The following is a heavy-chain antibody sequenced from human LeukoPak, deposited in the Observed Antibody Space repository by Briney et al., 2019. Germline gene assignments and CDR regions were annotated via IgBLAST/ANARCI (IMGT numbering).Heavy chain of an antibody. CDR1: GFTFNSYS. J-gene: IGHJ3*02. CDR2: INWNGGST. V-gene: IGHV3-20*04. CDR3: AREMYASGWLNAFDI. Sequence: RAGGSLRLSCAASGFTFNSYSMNWVRQPPGKGLEWVCNINWNGGSTGYADSVKGRLTISRDNAKNSLYLQMNSLRAEDTALYYCAREMYASGWLNAFDIWGQGTMVTVSS. D-gene: IGHD6-19*01.